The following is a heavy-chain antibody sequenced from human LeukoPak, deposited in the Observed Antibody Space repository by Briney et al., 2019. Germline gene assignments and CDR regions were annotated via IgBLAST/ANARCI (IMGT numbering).Heavy chain of an antibody. D-gene: IGHD3-3*01. J-gene: IGHJ4*02. CDR2: IRYDGSNK. Sequence: GGSLRLSCAASGFTFSSYGMHWVRQAPGKGLEWVAFIRYDGSNKYYADSVKGRFTISRDNSKNTLYLQMNSLRAEDTAVYYCAKDINDFWSGYYSGVDYWGRGTLVTVSS. CDR3: AKDINDFWSGYYSGVDY. V-gene: IGHV3-30*02. CDR1: GFTFSSYG.